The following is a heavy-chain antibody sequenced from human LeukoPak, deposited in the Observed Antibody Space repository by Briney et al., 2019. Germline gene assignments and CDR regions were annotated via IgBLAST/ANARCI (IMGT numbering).Heavy chain of an antibody. CDR1: GFTFSSYA. CDR2: ISGSGGST. J-gene: IGHJ6*02. V-gene: IGHV3-23*01. Sequence: GGSLRLSCAASGFTFSSYAMSWVRQAPGKGLEWVSAISGSGGSTYYADSVKGRFTISRDNSKNTLYLQMNSLRAEDTAVYYCATKEWGNHGMDVWGQGTTVTVSS. D-gene: IGHD7-27*01. CDR3: ATKEWGNHGMDV.